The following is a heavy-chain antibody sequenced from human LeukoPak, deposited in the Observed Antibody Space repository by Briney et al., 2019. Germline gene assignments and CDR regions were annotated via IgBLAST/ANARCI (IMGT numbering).Heavy chain of an antibody. CDR3: AKGSVYRVGATIFDY. CDR1: GFTFSSYA. J-gene: IGHJ4*02. V-gene: IGHV3-23*01. Sequence: PGGSLRLSCAASGFTFSSYAMSWVRQAPGKGLEWVSAISGSGGSTYYADSVKGRFTISRDNSKNTLYLQMNSLRAEGTAVYYCAKGSVYRVGATIFDYWGQGTLVTVSS. CDR2: ISGSGGST. D-gene: IGHD1-26*01.